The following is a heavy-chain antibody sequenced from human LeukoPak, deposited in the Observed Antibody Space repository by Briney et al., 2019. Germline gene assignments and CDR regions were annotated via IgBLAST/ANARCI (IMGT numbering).Heavy chain of an antibody. Sequence: PSETLSPTCAVYGGSFSGYYWSWIRQPPGKGLEWIGEINHSGSTNYNPSLKSRVTISVDTSKNQFSLKLSSVTAADTAVYYCARARYYYDSSRYPTHMDVWGKGTTVTISS. CDR3: ARARYYYDSSRYPTHMDV. V-gene: IGHV4-34*01. J-gene: IGHJ6*03. D-gene: IGHD3-22*01. CDR1: GGSFSGYY. CDR2: INHSGST.